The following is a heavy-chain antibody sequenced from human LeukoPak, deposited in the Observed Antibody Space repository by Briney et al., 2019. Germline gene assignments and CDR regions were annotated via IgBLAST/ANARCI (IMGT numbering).Heavy chain of an antibody. Sequence: PGGSLILSCAASGFTFGDYAMTWVRQAPGKGLEWVSGINWNGGSTTYADSVKGRFTISRDNAKNSLYLQMNSLRAEDTAFYYCARRYRQHFYDSSGYPLFDYWGQGTLVTVSS. J-gene: IGHJ4*02. CDR3: ARRYRQHFYDSSGYPLFDY. V-gene: IGHV3-20*04. CDR1: GFTFGDYA. CDR2: INWNGGST. D-gene: IGHD3-22*01.